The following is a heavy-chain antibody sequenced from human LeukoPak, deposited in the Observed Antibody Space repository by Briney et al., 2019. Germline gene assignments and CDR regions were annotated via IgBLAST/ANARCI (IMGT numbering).Heavy chain of an antibody. J-gene: IGHJ6*02. CDR3: ARHGGSGSYFYYYGMNV. D-gene: IGHD1-26*01. V-gene: IGHV5-51*01. Sequence: GESLKISCKASGYSFSTYWIAWVRQMPGKGLEWMGITYPGDSETTYSPSFQGQVTISADRSISTAYLQWSSLKASDTAMYFCARHGGSGSYFYYYGMNVWGQGTTVAVSS. CDR1: GYSFSTYW. CDR2: TYPGDSET.